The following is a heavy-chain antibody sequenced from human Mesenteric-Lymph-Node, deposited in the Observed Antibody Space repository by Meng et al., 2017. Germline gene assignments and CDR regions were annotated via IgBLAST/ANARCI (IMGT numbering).Heavy chain of an antibody. CDR3: AKELSYGTYYYGSAGY. D-gene: IGHD3-10*01. CDR1: GFTFSTSA. V-gene: IGHV3-23*01. J-gene: IGHJ4*02. CDR2: ISGSGVMT. Sequence: GESLKISCAASGFTFSTSAMSWVRQAPGKGLEWVSSISGSGVMTYHADSVKGRFTISRDNSKNTLYLQMNSLRAEDTAVYYCAKELSYGTYYYGSAGYWGQGTLVTVSS.